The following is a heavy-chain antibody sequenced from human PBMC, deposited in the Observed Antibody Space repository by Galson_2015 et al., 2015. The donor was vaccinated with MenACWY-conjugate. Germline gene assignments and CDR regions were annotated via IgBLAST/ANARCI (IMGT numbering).Heavy chain of an antibody. CDR1: GFTFSSYA. CDR3: AKGVYCSSTSCYLGAFDI. Sequence: SLRLSCAASGFTFSSYAMSWVRQAPGKGLEWVSAISGSGGSTYYADSVKGRFTISRDNSKNTLYLQMNSLRAEDTAVYYCAKGVYCSSTSCYLGAFDIWGQGTMVTVSS. V-gene: IGHV3-23*01. D-gene: IGHD2-2*01. CDR2: ISGSGGST. J-gene: IGHJ3*02.